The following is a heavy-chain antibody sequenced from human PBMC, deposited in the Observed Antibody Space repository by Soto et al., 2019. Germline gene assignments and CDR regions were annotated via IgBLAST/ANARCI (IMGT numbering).Heavy chain of an antibody. CDR1: GGSISSGGYS. CDR2: MYHSGST. Sequence: SETLSLTCAVSGGSISSGGYSWSWIRQPPGKGLEWIGYMYHSGSTNYNPSLKSRVTISVDTSKNQFSLRLTSVTAADTAVYYCAAAPRYWGQSTQVTVSS. D-gene: IGHD2-15*01. CDR3: AAAPRY. V-gene: IGHV4-30-2*02. J-gene: IGHJ4*02.